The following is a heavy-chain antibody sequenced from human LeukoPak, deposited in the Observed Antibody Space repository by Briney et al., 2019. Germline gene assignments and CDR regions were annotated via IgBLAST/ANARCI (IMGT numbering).Heavy chain of an antibody. J-gene: IGHJ5*02. CDR3: ARTGGYSTWFDP. D-gene: IGHD5-12*01. Sequence: ASVKVSCKASGYTFTVYYIHLVRQAPGQGLELMGWINPNSGGTNYAQKFQGRVTMTRDTSICTAYMELSRLRSDDTAVYYCARTGGYSTWFDPWGKETLVTVS. V-gene: IGHV1-2*02. CDR1: GYTFTVYY. CDR2: INPNSGGT.